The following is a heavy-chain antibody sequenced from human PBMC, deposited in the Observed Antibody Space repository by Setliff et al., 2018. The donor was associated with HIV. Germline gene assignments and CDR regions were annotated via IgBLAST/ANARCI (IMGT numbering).Heavy chain of an antibody. CDR2: IFYSGST. V-gene: IGHV4-61*01. CDR1: GVSVSTGNYY. D-gene: IGHD3-10*01. J-gene: IGHJ6*04. Sequence: SETLSLTCTVPGVSVSTGNYYWNWIRLPPGKGLEWIGYIFYSGSTNYNPSLKSRVTISVDTSKNQFSLRLNSVTAADTAIYHCTRRGADSYYPRPLDVWGKGTTVTVSS. CDR3: TRRGADSYYPRPLDV.